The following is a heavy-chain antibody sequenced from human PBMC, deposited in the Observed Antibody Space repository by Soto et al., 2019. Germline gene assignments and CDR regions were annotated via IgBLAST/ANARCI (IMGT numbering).Heavy chain of an antibody. D-gene: IGHD5-12*01. CDR2: IKEDGTVI. Sequence: EVQLVEPGGGLVQPGGSLRLSCEVSGLTFSNYWFSWVRQAPGKGLECVATIKEDGTVIYYVDSVKGRFTTSRDKGQNTLYLQMNSLRAEDTAVYSCARDGGGYNRAAFDIWGQGTMVAVSS. CDR3: ARDGGGYNRAAFDI. J-gene: IGHJ3*02. CDR1: GLTFSNYW. V-gene: IGHV3-7*04.